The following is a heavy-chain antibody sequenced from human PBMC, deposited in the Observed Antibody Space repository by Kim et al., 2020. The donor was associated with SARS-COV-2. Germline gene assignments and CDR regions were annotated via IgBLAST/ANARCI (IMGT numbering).Heavy chain of an antibody. V-gene: IGHV4-38-2*02. J-gene: IGHJ5*02. D-gene: IGHD6-25*01. CDR1: GYSISSGYY. CDR2: IYHSGST. Sequence: SETLSLTCTVSGYSISSGYYWGWIRQPPGKGLEWIGSIYHSGSTYYNPSLKSRVTISVDTSKNQFSLKLSSVTAADTAVYYCARSGPWFDPWGQGTLVTVSS. CDR3: ARSGPWFDP.